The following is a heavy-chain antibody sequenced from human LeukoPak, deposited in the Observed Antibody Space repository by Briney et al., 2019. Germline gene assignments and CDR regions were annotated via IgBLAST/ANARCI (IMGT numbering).Heavy chain of an antibody. CDR1: GITFSTYW. CDR2: INSNGKIT. V-gene: IGHV3-74*01. J-gene: IGHJ4*02. Sequence: GGSLRLSCEASGITFSTYWMHWVRQAPGKGLVWVSGINSNGKITTYADSVKGRFTISRDNAKNTLYLQMNSLRAEDTSVYYCETEWGSSSLRCFACGARETLVPVSS. D-gene: IGHD6-6*01. CDR3: ETEWGSSSLRCFAC.